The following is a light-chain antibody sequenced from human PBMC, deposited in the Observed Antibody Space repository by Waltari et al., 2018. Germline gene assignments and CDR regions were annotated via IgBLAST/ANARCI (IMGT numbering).Light chain of an antibody. CDR1: QSLVYSDGNIY. J-gene: IGKJ2*01. CDR3: MHGGHWPYT. V-gene: IGKV2-30*01. CDR2: KIS. Sequence: VVLTQSPLSLPVTLGQPASIPCSSSQSLVYSDGNIYLNWFHQRPGKSPRRLIYKISNRDSGVPDRFSGSGSGTDFTLKISRVEAEDVGIYYCMHGGHWPYTFGQGTKLEIK.